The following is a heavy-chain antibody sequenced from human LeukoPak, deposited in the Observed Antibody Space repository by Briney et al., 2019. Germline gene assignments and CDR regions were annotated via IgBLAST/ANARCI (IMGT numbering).Heavy chain of an antibody. J-gene: IGHJ4*02. V-gene: IGHV4-34*01. D-gene: IGHD3-22*01. Sequence: SETLSLTCAVYGGSFSGYYWSWIRQPPGKGLEWIGEINHSGSTNYNPSLKSRVTTSVDTSKNQFSLKLGSVTAADTAVYYCARGPMIVVVMYFDYWGQGTLVTVSS. CDR1: GGSFSGYY. CDR2: INHSGST. CDR3: ARGPMIVVVMYFDY.